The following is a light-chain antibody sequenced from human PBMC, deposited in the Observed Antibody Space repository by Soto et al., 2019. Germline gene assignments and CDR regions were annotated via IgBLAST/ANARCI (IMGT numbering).Light chain of an antibody. Sequence: QAVVTQPASVSGSPGQSITISCTGTTSDVGAYNYVYWYQQQPGQAPKMIIYDVSSRPSGVSNRFSGFKSGNTASLTISGLQAEDEADYYCSSYTSRTMEVFGTGTKVTVL. V-gene: IGLV2-14*01. J-gene: IGLJ1*01. CDR1: TSDVGAYNY. CDR3: SSYTSRTMEV. CDR2: DVS.